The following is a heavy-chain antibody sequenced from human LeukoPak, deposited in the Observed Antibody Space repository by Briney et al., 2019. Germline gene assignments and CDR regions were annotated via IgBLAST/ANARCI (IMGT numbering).Heavy chain of an antibody. Sequence: GGSLRLSCAASGFTLSNYWMHWVRQAPGEGLVWVSRINIDGSSTSYADSVKGRFTISRDNAKNTLYLQMNSLRAEDTAVYYCARDWAYTQLDIWGRGRLVTVSS. V-gene: IGHV3-74*01. CDR2: INIDGSST. D-gene: IGHD2-21*01. J-gene: IGHJ2*01. CDR3: ARDWAYTQLDI. CDR1: GFTLSNYW.